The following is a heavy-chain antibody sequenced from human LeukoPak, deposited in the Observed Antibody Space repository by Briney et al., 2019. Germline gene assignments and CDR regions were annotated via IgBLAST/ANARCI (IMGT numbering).Heavy chain of an antibody. CDR3: TKGGGTGYSSSWYSH. CDR1: GFTFSTYS. Sequence: GGSLRLSCAASGFTFSTYSMNWVRQAPGKGLEWVTVLSFDGSNKFYADSVKGRFTISRDNSKNTLYLQMNSLRAEDTAVYYCTKGGGTGYSSSWYSHWGQGTLVTVSS. V-gene: IGHV3-30*18. J-gene: IGHJ4*02. D-gene: IGHD6-13*01. CDR2: LSFDGSNK.